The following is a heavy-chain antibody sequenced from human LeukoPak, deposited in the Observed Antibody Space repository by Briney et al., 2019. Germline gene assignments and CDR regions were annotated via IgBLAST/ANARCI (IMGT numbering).Heavy chain of an antibody. Sequence: PGGSLRLSCAAPGFTFSSYEMNWVRQAPGKGLEWVSYISSSGSTIYYADSVKGRFTISRDNAKNSLSLQMNSLRADDTAVYYCTRPDYYRGAESYGGDYWGQGTLVTVSS. V-gene: IGHV3-48*03. CDR3: TRPDYYRGAESYGGDY. D-gene: IGHD3-10*01. J-gene: IGHJ4*02. CDR2: ISSSGSTI. CDR1: GFTFSSYE.